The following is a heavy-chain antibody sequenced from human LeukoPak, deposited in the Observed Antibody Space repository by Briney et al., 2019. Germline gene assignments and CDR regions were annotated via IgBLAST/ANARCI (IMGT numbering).Heavy chain of an antibody. D-gene: IGHD3-10*01. CDR2: ISGRSGDT. J-gene: IGHJ4*02. V-gene: IGHV3-23*01. Sequence: GGSLRLSCAASGVTFSSYAMSWVRQAPGKGLEWVSAISGRSGDTYYAASVKGRFTISRDNSKNTLYLQMNTLRAEDTAVYYCAPYEGIGARGGQGTLVTVSS. CDR3: APYEGIGAR. CDR1: GVTFSSYA.